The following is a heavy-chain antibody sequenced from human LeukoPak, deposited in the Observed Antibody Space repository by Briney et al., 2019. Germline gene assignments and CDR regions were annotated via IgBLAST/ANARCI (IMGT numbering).Heavy chain of an antibody. CDR3: AREVSRTPPATYFDY. CDR1: GYTFTSYA. Sequence: ASVKVSCKASGYTFTSYAMNWVGQAPGQGLEWMGWINTNTGNPTYAQGFTGRFVFSLDTSVSTAYLQISSLKAEDTAVYYCAREVSRTPPATYFDYWGQGTLVTVSS. V-gene: IGHV7-4-1*02. CDR2: INTNTGNP. D-gene: IGHD2-21*01. J-gene: IGHJ4*02.